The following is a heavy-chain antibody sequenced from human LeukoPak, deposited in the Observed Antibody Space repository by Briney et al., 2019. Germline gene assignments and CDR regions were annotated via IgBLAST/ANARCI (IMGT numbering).Heavy chain of an antibody. CDR2: ISGSGGST. D-gene: IGHD2-8*01. CDR3: AKWSTCTDGICPTGDWFDP. CDR1: GFTFSSYG. V-gene: IGHV3-23*01. Sequence: PGGSLRLSCAASGFTFSSYGMHWVRQAPGKGLEWVSAISGSGGSTYYADSVKGRFTISRDNSKNTLYMQMNSLRAEDTAVYYCAKWSTCTDGICPTGDWFDPWGQGTLVTVSS. J-gene: IGHJ5*02.